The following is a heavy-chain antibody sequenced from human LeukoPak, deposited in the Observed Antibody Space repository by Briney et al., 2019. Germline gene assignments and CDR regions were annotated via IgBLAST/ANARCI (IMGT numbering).Heavy chain of an antibody. V-gene: IGHV3-48*01. CDR1: GFTFSSYS. J-gene: IGHJ4*02. Sequence: QTGGSLRLSCAASGFTFSSYSMNRVRQAPGKGLEWVSHISGSSGTRYYADSVKGRFTISRDNAKNSLYLQMNSLRAEDTAVYYCARAPYTSGWYRGDNDYWGQGTLVTVSS. D-gene: IGHD6-19*01. CDR3: ARAPYTSGWYRGDNDY. CDR2: ISGSSGTR.